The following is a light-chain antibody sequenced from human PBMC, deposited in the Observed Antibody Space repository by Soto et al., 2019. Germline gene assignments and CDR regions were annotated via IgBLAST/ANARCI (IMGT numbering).Light chain of an antibody. J-gene: IGKJ4*01. Sequence: EIVMTQSPATLSVSPGERATLSCRASQSVSSNLAWYQQKPGQAPRLLIYGASTRATGIPARFSGSGSGTEVTLTISSLQSEDLAVYYCQKYNNWPPLPFGGGTKVEIK. CDR1: QSVSSN. V-gene: IGKV3-15*01. CDR3: QKYNNWPPLP. CDR2: GAS.